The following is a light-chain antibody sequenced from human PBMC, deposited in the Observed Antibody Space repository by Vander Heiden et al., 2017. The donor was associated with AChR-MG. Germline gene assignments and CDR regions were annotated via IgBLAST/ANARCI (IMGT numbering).Light chain of an antibody. J-gene: IGKJ5*01. V-gene: IGKV3-11*01. CDR2: DAS. CDR1: QRVSSY. CDR3: QQRSNFPPKLT. Sequence: DIVLTQSPATLSLSPGERATLSCRASQRVSSYLAWYKQKPGQAPRLLIYDASNRATGIPARFSGRRSGTDFTLTISSLEPVDFAVYYRQQRSNFPPKLTFGNRARLKIQ.